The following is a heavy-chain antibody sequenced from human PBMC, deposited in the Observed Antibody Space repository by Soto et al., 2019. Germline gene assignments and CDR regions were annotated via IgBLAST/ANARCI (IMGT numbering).Heavy chain of an antibody. D-gene: IGHD4-17*01. V-gene: IGHV3-15*01. J-gene: IGHJ2*01. CDR1: GVTFSNAW. Sequence: EVQLVESGGGLVKPGGSLRLSCAASGVTFSNAWMRWVRQAPGKGLEWVGRIKRKTDGGTTDYAAPVKGRFTISRDDSKTTMDLQMNSLKTEDTAVYYCTTDSTVTPLDDGYFDLWGRGTLVTVSS. CDR3: TTDSTVTPLDDGYFDL. CDR2: IKRKTDGGTT.